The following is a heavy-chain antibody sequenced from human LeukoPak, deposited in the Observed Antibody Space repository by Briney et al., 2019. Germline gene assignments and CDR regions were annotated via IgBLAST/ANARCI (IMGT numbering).Heavy chain of an antibody. J-gene: IGHJ1*01. CDR2: ISSSGSTI. Sequence: GGSLRLSCAASGVTFSSYEMNWVRQAPGKGLEWVSYISSSGSTIYYADTVKGRFTISRDNAKNSLYLQMNSLRAEDTAVYYCARDDYYDSSGYYYFQHWGQGTLVTVSS. D-gene: IGHD3-22*01. CDR3: ARDDYYDSSGYYYFQH. CDR1: GVTFSSYE. V-gene: IGHV3-48*03.